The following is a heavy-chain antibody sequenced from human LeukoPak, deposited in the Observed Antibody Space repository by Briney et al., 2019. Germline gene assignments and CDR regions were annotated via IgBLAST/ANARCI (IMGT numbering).Heavy chain of an antibody. D-gene: IGHD3-10*01. CDR2: IYRSGST. CDR3: ARGGGFYGSGTTHFDY. Sequence: SETLSLTCAVSGGSITSGAYAWSWIRQPPGKGLEWIGYIYRSGSTSYKPSLKSRLSITIDKSKNQFSLNLRSVAAADTAFYYCARGGGFYGSGTTHFDYWGQGTLATVSS. CDR1: GGSITSGAYA. J-gene: IGHJ4*02. V-gene: IGHV4-30-2*01.